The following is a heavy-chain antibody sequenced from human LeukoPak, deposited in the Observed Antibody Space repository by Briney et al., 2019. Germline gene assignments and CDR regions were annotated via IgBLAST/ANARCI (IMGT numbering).Heavy chain of an antibody. CDR2: INHSGST. Sequence: PSETLSLTCAVYGGSFSGYYWSWIRQPPGKGLEWIGEINHSGSTNYNPSLKSRVTISVDTSKNQFSLKLSSVTAADTAVYYCARRGRIAAAGYFDYWGQGTLVTVSS. CDR3: ARRGRIAAAGYFDY. J-gene: IGHJ4*02. CDR1: GGSFSGYY. D-gene: IGHD6-13*01. V-gene: IGHV4-34*01.